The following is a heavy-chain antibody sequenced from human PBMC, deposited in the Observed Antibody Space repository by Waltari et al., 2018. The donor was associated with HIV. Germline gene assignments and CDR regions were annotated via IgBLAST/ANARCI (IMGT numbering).Heavy chain of an antibody. CDR3: ARKSDFDY. Sequence: EVQLVQSGGGLVRPGGSLRLSCEGSGFTCRSYWMNWVRQVSGSGRGRVAYIRPDGSQVCYADFVKGRFTISRDNAKSSVYLEMNSLRADDTAMYFCARKSDFDYWGRGTQVTVSS. V-gene: IGHV3-7*01. CDR2: IRPDGSQV. J-gene: IGHJ4*02. CDR1: GFTCRSYW.